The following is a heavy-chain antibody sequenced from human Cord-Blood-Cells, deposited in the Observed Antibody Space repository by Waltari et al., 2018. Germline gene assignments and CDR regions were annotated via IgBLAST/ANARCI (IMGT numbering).Heavy chain of an antibody. CDR3: ARVTGDPGGHFDY. J-gene: IGHJ4*02. CDR2: ISYDGSNK. CDR1: GFTFSSYA. D-gene: IGHD7-27*01. Sequence: VQLVESGGGVVQPGRSLRLSCAASGFTFSSYAMHWVRQAPGKGLEWVAVISYDGSNKYYADSVKGRFTISRDNSKNTLYLQMNSLRAEDTAVYYCARVTGDPGGHFDYWGQGTLVTVSS. V-gene: IGHV3-30-3*01.